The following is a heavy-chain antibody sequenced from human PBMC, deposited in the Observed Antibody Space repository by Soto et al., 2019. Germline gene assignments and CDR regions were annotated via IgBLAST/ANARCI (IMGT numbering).Heavy chain of an antibody. CDR3: ARHHPYYDFWSGYSGFFDY. J-gene: IGHJ4*02. D-gene: IGHD3-3*01. CDR2: IYYSGST. Sequence: SETLSLTCTVSGGSISSSSYYWGWIRQPPGKGLEWIGSIYYSGSTYYNPSLKSRVTISVDTSKNQFSLKLSSVTAADTAVYYCARHHPYYDFWSGYSGFFDYWGQGTLVTVSS. CDR1: GGSISSSSYY. V-gene: IGHV4-39*01.